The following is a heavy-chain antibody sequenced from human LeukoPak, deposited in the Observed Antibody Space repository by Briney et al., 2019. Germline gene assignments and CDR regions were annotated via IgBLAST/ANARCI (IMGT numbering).Heavy chain of an antibody. CDR3: ARDWGSITIFGSGMDV. CDR2: IWYDGSNK. J-gene: IGHJ6*02. V-gene: IGHV3-33*01. Sequence: PGRSLRLSCAASEFTFSSYGMHWVRQAPGKGLEGVAVIWYDGSNKYYADSVKGRFTISRDNSKNTLYLQMNSLRAEDTAVYYCARDWGSITIFGSGMDVWGQGTTVTVSS. CDR1: EFTFSSYG. D-gene: IGHD3-3*01.